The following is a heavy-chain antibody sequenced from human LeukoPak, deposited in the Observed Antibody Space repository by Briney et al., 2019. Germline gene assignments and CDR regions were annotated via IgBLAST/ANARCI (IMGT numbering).Heavy chain of an antibody. CDR3: ARLYSSGYAP. D-gene: IGHD6-19*01. CDR2: IYSGGST. Sequence: GGSLRLSCAASGFTFSNAWMSRVRQAPGKGLEWVSVIYSGGSTYYADSVKGRFTISRDNSKSTLHLQMNSLRAEDTAVYYCARLYSSGYAPWGQGTLVTVSS. V-gene: IGHV3-53*01. CDR1: GFTFSNAW. J-gene: IGHJ5*02.